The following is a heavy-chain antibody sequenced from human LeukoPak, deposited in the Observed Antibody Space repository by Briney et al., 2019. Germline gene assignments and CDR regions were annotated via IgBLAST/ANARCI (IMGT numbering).Heavy chain of an antibody. CDR1: GYSFTDYY. V-gene: IGHV1-2*02. D-gene: IGHD3-3*01. CDR3: ARADFIDEGPYFIGP. J-gene: IGHJ5*02. Sequence: AAAQVSCKTSGYSFTDYYIHWGRQAPGQGLEGRGWLKTKSGSTSSTRKFQGRVTMTRDPSITTVYMYMAWLTSDDTAIYFCARADFIDEGPYFIGPWGQGTLVTVSS. CDR2: LKTKSGST.